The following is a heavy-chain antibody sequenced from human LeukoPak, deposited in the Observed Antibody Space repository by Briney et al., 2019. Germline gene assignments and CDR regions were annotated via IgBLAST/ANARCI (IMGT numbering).Heavy chain of an antibody. CDR3: AKDGPYGNHEIDY. D-gene: IGHD3-10*01. CDR1: GFTFSNYG. CDR2: ISGSGIST. V-gene: IGHV3-23*01. Sequence: PGGSLRLSCAASGFTFSNYGMNWVRQAPGKGLEWVSAISGSGISTYYADSVKGRFTISRDNSKNTLYLQMNSLRAEDTAVYYCAKDGPYGNHEIDYWGQGTLVTVSS. J-gene: IGHJ4*02.